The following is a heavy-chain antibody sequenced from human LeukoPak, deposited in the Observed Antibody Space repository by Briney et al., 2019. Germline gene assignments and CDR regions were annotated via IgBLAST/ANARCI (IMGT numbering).Heavy chain of an antibody. CDR2: INAGNGNT. CDR1: GYTYTSYD. Sequence: ASVKVSCKASGYTYTSYDINWVRQAPGQRLEWMGWINAGNGNTKYSQKFQGRVTITRDTSASTAYMELSSLRSEDTAVYYCARGYCSSTSCLENWFDPWGQGTLVTVSS. CDR3: ARGYCSSTSCLENWFDP. J-gene: IGHJ5*02. D-gene: IGHD2-2*01. V-gene: IGHV1-3*01.